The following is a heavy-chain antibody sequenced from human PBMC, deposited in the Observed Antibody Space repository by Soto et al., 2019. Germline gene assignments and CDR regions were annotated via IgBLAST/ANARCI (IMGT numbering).Heavy chain of an antibody. J-gene: IGHJ6*02. Sequence: GGSLRLSCAASGFTFSSYGMHWVRQAPGKGLEWVAVISYDGSNKYYADSVKGRFTISRDNSKNTLYLQMNSLRAEETAVYYCAKDRGCSGGSCYFGYTYYYALDVWGQGTMVTVSS. CDR2: ISYDGSNK. CDR1: GFTFSSYG. D-gene: IGHD2-15*01. CDR3: AKDRGCSGGSCYFGYTYYYALDV. V-gene: IGHV3-30*18.